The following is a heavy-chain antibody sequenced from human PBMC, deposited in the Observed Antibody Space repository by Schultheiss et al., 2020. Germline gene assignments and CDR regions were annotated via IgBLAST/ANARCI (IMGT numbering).Heavy chain of an antibody. D-gene: IGHD2-2*02. Sequence: SETLSLTCTVSGGSISGYYWSWIRRPPGKGLEWIAYIYYSGSTEYNPSLKSRVTISADTSKNQFSLKLSSVTAVDTAMYYCARDQNCGSIGCYIGAFDIWGQGTMVNVS. V-gene: IGHV4-59*01. CDR3: ARDQNCGSIGCYIGAFDI. CDR2: IYYSGST. J-gene: IGHJ3*02. CDR1: GGSISGYY.